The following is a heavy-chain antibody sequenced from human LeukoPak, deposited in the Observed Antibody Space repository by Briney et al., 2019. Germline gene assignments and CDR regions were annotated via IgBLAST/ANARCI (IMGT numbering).Heavy chain of an antibody. CDR1: GGSFSSGDYY. D-gene: IGHD2-21*01. Sequence: SETLSLTCTVSGGSFSSGDYYWSWIRQPPGKGLEWIGYIYYSGSTYYNPSLKSRVTISVDTSKNQFSLKLSSVTAADTAVYYCARDSGAYCGGDCYASFDYWGQGTLVTVSS. V-gene: IGHV4-30-4*08. J-gene: IGHJ4*02. CDR3: ARDSGAYCGGDCYASFDY. CDR2: IYYSGST.